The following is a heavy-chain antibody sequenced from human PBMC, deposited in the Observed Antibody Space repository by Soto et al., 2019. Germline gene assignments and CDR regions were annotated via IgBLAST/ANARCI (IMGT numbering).Heavy chain of an antibody. V-gene: IGHV4-34*01. CDR1: DGSFSGYY. D-gene: IGHD1-7*01. CDR3: ARGGITGTTVYYYYGMDV. Sequence: WETLSLTCAVYDGSFSGYYWSWIRQPPGKGLEWIGEINHSGSTNYNPSLKSRVTISVDTSKNQFSLKLSSVTAADTAVYYCARGGITGTTVYYYYGMDVWGQGTTVTVSS. J-gene: IGHJ6*02. CDR2: INHSGST.